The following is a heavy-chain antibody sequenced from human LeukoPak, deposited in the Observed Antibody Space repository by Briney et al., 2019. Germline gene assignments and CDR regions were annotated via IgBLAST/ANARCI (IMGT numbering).Heavy chain of an antibody. CDR3: ARDLRAVRGVITFDAYDI. J-gene: IGHJ3*02. CDR2: ISNSGDTI. D-gene: IGHD3-10*01. Sequence: GGSLRLSCAASGFALSCCDMNWVRQAPGEGLEWVSYISNSGDTIYYADSVKGRFTISRDTAKNSLFLQMNSLRAEDTAVYYCARDLRAVRGVITFDAYDIWGQGTMVTVSS. V-gene: IGHV3-48*03. CDR1: GFALSCCD.